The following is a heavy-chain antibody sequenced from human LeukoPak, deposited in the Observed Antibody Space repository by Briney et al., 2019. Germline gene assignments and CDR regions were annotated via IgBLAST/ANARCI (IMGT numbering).Heavy chain of an antibody. D-gene: IGHD5-12*01. Sequence: PGGSLRLSCAASGFTFNNYWMHWVRRAPGKGLVWVSRISTDGSSTSYADSVEGRFTISRDNAKNTLYLQMNSLRAEDTAVYYCARRTVARSLDYWGQGSLVTVSS. CDR1: GFTFNNYW. J-gene: IGHJ4*02. CDR3: ARRTVARSLDY. CDR2: ISTDGSST. V-gene: IGHV3-74*01.